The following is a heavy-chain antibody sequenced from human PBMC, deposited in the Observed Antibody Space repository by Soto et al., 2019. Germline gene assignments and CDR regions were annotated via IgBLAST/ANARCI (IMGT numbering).Heavy chain of an antibody. D-gene: IGHD4-17*01. Sequence: PSETLSLTCTVSGWSISSYYWSWIRQPPGKGLEWVGYIYYSGSTNYNPSLKSRVTISVDTSKNQFSLKLSSVTAADTAVYYCARRYGASFDYWGQGTLVTVSS. CDR1: GWSISSYY. J-gene: IGHJ4*02. CDR3: ARRYGASFDY. V-gene: IGHV4-59*01. CDR2: IYYSGST.